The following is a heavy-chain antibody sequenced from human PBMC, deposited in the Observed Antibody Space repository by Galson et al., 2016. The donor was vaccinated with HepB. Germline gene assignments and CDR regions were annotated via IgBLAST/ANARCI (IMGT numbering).Heavy chain of an antibody. Sequence: TLSLTCSVSGGSISSGVHYWSWIRQHPGKGLEWIGYIYYSGSTYYNPPLQSRVPMSVDPSKNQFTLKLSAVTAADTAVYFCARHGLYDYGARRATFDIWGQETMVAVSS. V-gene: IGHV4-31*03. CDR2: IYYSGST. J-gene: IGHJ3*02. CDR1: GGSISSGVHY. D-gene: IGHD4-17*01. CDR3: ARHGLYDYGARRATFDI.